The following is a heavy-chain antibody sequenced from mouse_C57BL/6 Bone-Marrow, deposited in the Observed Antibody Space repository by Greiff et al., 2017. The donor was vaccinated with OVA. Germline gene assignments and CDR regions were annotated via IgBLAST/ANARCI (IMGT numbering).Heavy chain of an antibody. CDR3: ARWIYGYYFDY. CDR1: GYTFTSYW. J-gene: IGHJ2*01. V-gene: IGHV1-69*01. D-gene: IGHD1-1*01. Sequence: VQLQQPGAELVMPGASVKLSCKASGYTFTSYWMHWVKQRPGQGLEWIGEIDPSDSYTNYNQKFKGKSTLTVDKSSSTAYMQLSSLTSEDSAVYYCARWIYGYYFDYWGQGTTLTVSS. CDR2: IDPSDSYT.